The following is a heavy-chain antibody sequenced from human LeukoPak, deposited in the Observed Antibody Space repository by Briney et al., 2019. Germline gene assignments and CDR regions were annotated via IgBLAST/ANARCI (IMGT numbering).Heavy chain of an antibody. CDR2: IDPGDSDT. V-gene: IGHV5-51*01. Sequence: GESLKISCKGSGFTFTSYWIGWVGQMPGKGLEWLGIIDPGDSDTRYSPSVQGQVTISADTSINTAYLQWSSLKASDTAMYYCARLDLEGPFDPWGQGTLVTVSS. CDR1: GFTFTSYW. CDR3: ARLDLEGPFDP. J-gene: IGHJ5*02.